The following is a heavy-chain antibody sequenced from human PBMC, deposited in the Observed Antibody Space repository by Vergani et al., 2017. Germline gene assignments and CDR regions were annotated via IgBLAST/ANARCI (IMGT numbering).Heavy chain of an antibody. CDR2: ISYDGTYE. CDR3: ANIPGVWFGDREGGFDY. J-gene: IGHJ4*02. D-gene: IGHD3-10*01. Sequence: VQLLQSGGGVIQPGGSVRLSCAASGFTFSACPMTWVRQAPGKGLEWVATISYDGTYEYYIESVKGRFTISRDNFKNTLSLQMNSLRPEDTALYYCANIPGVWFGDREGGFDYWGLGTLVTVSS. CDR1: GFTFSACP. V-gene: IGHV3-30*18.